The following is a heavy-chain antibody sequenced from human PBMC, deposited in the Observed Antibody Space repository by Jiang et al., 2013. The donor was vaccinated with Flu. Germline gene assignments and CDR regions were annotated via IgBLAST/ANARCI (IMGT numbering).Heavy chain of an antibody. J-gene: IGHJ6*02. V-gene: IGHV5-10-1*01. Sequence: GAEVKKPGESLRISCKGSGYSFTSYWISWVRQMPGKGLEWMGRIDPSDSYTNYSPSFQGHVTIPADKSISTAYLQWSSLKASDTAMYYCAIRVSSSWYLYRYYYGMDVWGQGTTVTVSS. CDR2: IDPSDSYT. CDR1: GYSFTSYW. D-gene: IGHD6-13*01. CDR3: AIRVSSSWYLYRYYYGMDV.